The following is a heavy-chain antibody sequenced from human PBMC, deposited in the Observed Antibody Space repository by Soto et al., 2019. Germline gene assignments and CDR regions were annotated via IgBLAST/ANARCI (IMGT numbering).Heavy chain of an antibody. CDR3: ARDNVDYYYYSGMDV. CDR2: ISAYNGNT. V-gene: IGHV1-18*01. CDR1: GYTFTSYG. J-gene: IGHJ6*02. Sequence: ASVKVSCKASGYTFTSYGISWVRQAPGQGLEWMGWISAYNGNTNYAQKLQGRVTMTTDTSTSTAYMELRSLRSDDTAVYYCARDNVDYYYYSGMDVWGQGTTVTVSS.